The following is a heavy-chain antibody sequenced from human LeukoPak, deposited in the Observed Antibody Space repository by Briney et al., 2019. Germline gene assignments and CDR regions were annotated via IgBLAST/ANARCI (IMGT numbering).Heavy chain of an antibody. Sequence: GRSLRLSCAASGFTFSSYAMHWVRQAPGKGLEWVAVISYDGSNKYYADSVKGRFTISRDNSKNTLYLQMNSLRAEDTAVYYCAREGLHGSGSYYNVYFQHRGQGTLVAVSP. CDR3: AREGLHGSGSYYNVYFQH. CDR2: ISYDGSNK. J-gene: IGHJ1*01. D-gene: IGHD3-10*01. CDR1: GFTFSSYA. V-gene: IGHV3-30*04.